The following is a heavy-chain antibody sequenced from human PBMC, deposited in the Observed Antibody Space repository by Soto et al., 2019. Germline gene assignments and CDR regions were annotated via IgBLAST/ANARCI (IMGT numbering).Heavy chain of an antibody. J-gene: IGHJ4*02. CDR1: GFTLGTYD. CDR3: VKDSSGPFYH. Sequence: PGGSLRLSCAASGFTLGTYDMSWVRQAPGKGLEWVSGISGSGATTSYADSVKGRFTISRDNSKNTLYLQLNSLRLEDTAVYFCVKDSSGPFYHWGQGALVTVSS. V-gene: IGHV3-23*01. CDR2: ISGSGATT.